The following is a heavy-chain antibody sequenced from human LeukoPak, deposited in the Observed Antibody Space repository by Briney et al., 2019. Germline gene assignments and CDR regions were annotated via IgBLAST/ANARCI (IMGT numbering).Heavy chain of an antibody. CDR1: GYTFTSYY. CDR3: ARGGLKYGGFDY. J-gene: IGHJ4*02. V-gene: IGHV1-46*01. D-gene: IGHD4-23*01. Sequence: ASVKVSCKASGYTFTSYYMHWVRQPPGQGLEWMGIINPSGGSTSYAQKFQGRVTMTRDTSTSTVYMELSSLRSEDKAVYYCARGGLKYGGFDYWGQGTLVTVSS. CDR2: INPSGGST.